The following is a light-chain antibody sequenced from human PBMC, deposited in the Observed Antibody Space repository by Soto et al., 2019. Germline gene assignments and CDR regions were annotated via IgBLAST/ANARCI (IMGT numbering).Light chain of an antibody. CDR2: MGS. CDR1: QSLLHRNGDDY. CDR3: MQSLHSPRT. Sequence: EIVMTQSPLSLPVTPGEPASLSCKSSQSLLHRNGDDYLAWYLQKPGQSPQLFIYMGSSRASGVPGRFSGSGSGTDLTLRISSVEAEDFGVYYCMQSLHSPRTFGQGPKLEIK. V-gene: IGKV2-28*01. J-gene: IGKJ2*01.